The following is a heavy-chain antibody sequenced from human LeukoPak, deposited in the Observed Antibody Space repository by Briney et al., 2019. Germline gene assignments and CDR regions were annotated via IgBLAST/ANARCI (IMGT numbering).Heavy chain of an antibody. Sequence: GGSLRLSCAASGFTFSHHGMNWVRQAPGEGLEWVSGVGPSGARTYYADSVKGRFTVSRDNSKNMVFLQMNSLRAEDTAMYYCAKDDAYLQYADWGQGTLVTVSS. CDR3: AKDDAYLQYAD. D-gene: IGHD5-24*01. CDR2: VGPSGART. V-gene: IGHV3-23*01. CDR1: GFTFSHHG. J-gene: IGHJ4*02.